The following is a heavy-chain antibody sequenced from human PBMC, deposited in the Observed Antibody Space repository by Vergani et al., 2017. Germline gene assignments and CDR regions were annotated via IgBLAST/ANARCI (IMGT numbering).Heavy chain of an antibody. J-gene: IGHJ5*02. CDR1: GYSLSDHY. CDR2: LDPHTGDT. D-gene: IGHD3-10*01. CDR3: ARNRGRRGSYSVSWFHP. V-gene: IGHV1-2*02. Sequence: QEQLVQSGAEVRKPGASVKVSCKASGYSLSDHYIHWVRQAPGQGFEWMGRLDPHTGDTKYAEKFQGRAILTRDRSISTAYMELISLISDDTAVYYCARNRGRRGSYSVSWFHPWGQGTQVTVAS.